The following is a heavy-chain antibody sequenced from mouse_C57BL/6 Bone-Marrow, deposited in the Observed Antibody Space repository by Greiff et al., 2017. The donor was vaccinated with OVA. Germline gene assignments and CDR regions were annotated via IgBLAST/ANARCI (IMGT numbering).Heavy chain of an antibody. Sequence: VQLQQPGAELVKPGASVKLSCKASGYTFTSYWMHWVKQRPGQGLEWIGMIHPNSGSTNYNEKFKSKATLTVDKSSSTAYMQLSRLTDEEAEVYYSARVTTVVVDYWGQGTTLTVSS. J-gene: IGHJ2*01. CDR3: ARVTTVVVDY. D-gene: IGHD1-1*01. CDR2: IHPNSGST. V-gene: IGHV1-64*01. CDR1: GYTFTSYW.